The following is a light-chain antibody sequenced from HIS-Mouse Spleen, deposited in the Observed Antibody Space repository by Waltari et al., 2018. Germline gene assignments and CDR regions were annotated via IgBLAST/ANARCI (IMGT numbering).Light chain of an antibody. Sequence: DIQMTQSPSSLSPSVGDRVTITCQASQDISNYLNCYQQKPGKDPKLLIYDASNLETGVPSRFSGSGSGTDFTCTISSLQPEDIATYYCQQSGTFGPGTKVDIK. CDR2: DAS. CDR3: QQSGT. J-gene: IGKJ3*01. V-gene: IGKV1-33*01. CDR1: QDISNY.